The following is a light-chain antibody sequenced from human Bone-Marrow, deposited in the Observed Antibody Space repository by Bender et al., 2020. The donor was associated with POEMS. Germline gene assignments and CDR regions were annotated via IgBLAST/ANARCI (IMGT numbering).Light chain of an antibody. CDR3: CSYAGIYRGV. Sequence: QSVLTQPPSASGTPGQRVTISCSGGSSNIGAHAVNWYQHLTGTAPKLLIYSSHRRPSGVPDRCSGSRSGTSASLAISGLQSEDEADYYCCSYAGIYRGVFGTGTKVAVL. V-gene: IGLV1-44*01. CDR2: SSH. CDR1: SSNIGAHA. J-gene: IGLJ1*01.